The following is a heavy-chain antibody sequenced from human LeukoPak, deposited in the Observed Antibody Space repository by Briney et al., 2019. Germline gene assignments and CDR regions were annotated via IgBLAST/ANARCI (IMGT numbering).Heavy chain of an antibody. CDR2: IYYGGST. J-gene: IGHJ3*01. CDR3: ARHVDIVDAFDV. V-gene: IGHV4-39*01. CDR1: GGSISSSSYY. Sequence: PSETLSLTCTVSGGSISSSSYYWGWIRQPPGKGLEWIGSIYYGGSTYYNPSLKSRVTISVDTSKNQFSLKLSSVTAADTAVYYCARHVDIVDAFDVWGQGTMVTVSS. D-gene: IGHD2-2*03.